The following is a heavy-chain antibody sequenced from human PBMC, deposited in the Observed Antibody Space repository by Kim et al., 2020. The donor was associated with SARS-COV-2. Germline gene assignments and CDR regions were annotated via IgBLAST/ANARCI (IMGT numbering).Heavy chain of an antibody. CDR3: ARIDGYCSSTSCFKRGYSGYDPEQPDAFDI. J-gene: IGHJ3*02. CDR1: GFTFSSYG. Sequence: GGSLRLSCAASGFTFSSYGMHWVRQAPGKGLEWVAVIWYDGSNKYYADSVKGRFTISRDNSKNTLYLQMNSLRAEDTAVYYCARIDGYCSSTSCFKRGYSGYDPEQPDAFDIWGQGTMVTVSS. D-gene: IGHD2-2*03. V-gene: IGHV3-33*01. CDR2: IWYDGSNK.